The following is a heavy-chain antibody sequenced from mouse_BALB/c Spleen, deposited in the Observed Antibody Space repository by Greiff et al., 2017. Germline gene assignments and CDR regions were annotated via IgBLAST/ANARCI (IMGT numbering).Heavy chain of an antibody. V-gene: IGHV3-6*02. CDR1: GYSITSGYY. CDR3: ARGGSSGYDY. D-gene: IGHD3-1*01. CDR2: ISYDGSN. J-gene: IGHJ2*01. Sequence: DVKLQESGPGLVKPSQSLSLTCSVTGYSITSGYYWNWIRQFPGNKLEWMGYISYDGSNNYNPSLKNRISITRDTSKNQFFLKLNSVTTEDTATYYCARGGSSGYDYWGQGTTLTVSS.